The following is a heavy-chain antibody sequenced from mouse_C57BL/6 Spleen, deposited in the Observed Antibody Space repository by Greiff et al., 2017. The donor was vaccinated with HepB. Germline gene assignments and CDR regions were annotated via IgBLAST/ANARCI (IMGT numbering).Heavy chain of an antibody. J-gene: IGHJ1*03. CDR1: GFNIKDYY. Sequence: EVKLMESGAELVRPGASVKLSCTASGFNIKDYYMHWVKQRPEQGLEWIGRIDPEDGDTEYAPKFQGKATMTADTSSNTAYLQLSSLTSEDTAVYYCTIYYGNYGWYFDVWGTGTTVTVSS. CDR3: TIYYGNYGWYFDV. CDR2: IDPEDGDT. D-gene: IGHD2-1*01. V-gene: IGHV14-1*01.